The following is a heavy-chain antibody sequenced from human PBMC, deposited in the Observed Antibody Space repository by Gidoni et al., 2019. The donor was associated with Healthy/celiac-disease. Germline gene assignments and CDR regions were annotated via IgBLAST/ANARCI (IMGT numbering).Heavy chain of an antibody. CDR1: VFTFSTAW. V-gene: IGHV3-15*07. CDR3: TTGYCSGGSCYSLFDY. J-gene: IGHJ4*02. CDR2: IKSKTDGGTT. D-gene: IGHD2-15*01. Sequence: EVQLLESGGGLVKPGGSLRLSCAPSVFTFSTAWMNWVRQAPGKGLEWVGRIKSKTDGGTTDYAAPVKGRFTISRDDSKNTLYLQMNSLKTEDTAVYYCTTGYCSGGSCYSLFDYWGQGTLVTVSS.